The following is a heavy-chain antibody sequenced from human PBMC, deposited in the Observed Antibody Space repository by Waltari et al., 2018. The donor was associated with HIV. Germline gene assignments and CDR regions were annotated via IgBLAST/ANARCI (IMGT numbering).Heavy chain of an antibody. Sequence: EVQLVESGGGLVQPGGSLRLSCAAYGFTFSSYSMNWVHQAPGKGLEWISYISSSSSIIYYAGSVKGRFTISRDNAKNSLYLQMNSLRAEDTAVYYCAGTMVRGVHKGYGMDVWGQGTTVTVSS. J-gene: IGHJ6*02. CDR1: GFTFSSYS. D-gene: IGHD3-10*01. CDR2: ISSSSSII. CDR3: AGTMVRGVHKGYGMDV. V-gene: IGHV3-48*01.